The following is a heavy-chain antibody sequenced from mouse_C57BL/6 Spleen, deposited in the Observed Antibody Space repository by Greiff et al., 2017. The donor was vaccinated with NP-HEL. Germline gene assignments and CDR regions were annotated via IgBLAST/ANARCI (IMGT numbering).Heavy chain of an antibody. Sequence: EVQLQESGPGLVKPSQSLSLTCSVTGYSITSGYYWNWIRQFPGNKLEWMGYISYDGSNNYNPSLKNRISITRDTSKNQFYLKLNSVTTEDTATYYCARKDYGNLFDDWGQGTTLTVSS. CDR1: GYSITSGYY. J-gene: IGHJ2*01. V-gene: IGHV3-6*01. D-gene: IGHD2-1*01. CDR3: ARKDYGNLFDD. CDR2: ISYDGSN.